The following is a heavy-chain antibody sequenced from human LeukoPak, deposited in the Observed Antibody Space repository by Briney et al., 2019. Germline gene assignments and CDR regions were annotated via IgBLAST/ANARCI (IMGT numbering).Heavy chain of an antibody. Sequence: PGGSLRLFCAASGFTFSSYSMNWVRQAPGKGLEWVSSISSSSSYIYYADSVKGRFTISRDNAKNSLYLQMNSLRAEDTAVYHCARSAGSGSSLFDYWGQGTLVTVSS. CDR1: GFTFSSYS. CDR3: ARSAGSGSSLFDY. V-gene: IGHV3-21*01. D-gene: IGHD3-10*01. J-gene: IGHJ4*02. CDR2: ISSSSSYI.